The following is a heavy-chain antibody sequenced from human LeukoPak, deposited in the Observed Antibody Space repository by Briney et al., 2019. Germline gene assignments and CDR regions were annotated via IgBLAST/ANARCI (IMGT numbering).Heavy chain of an antibody. CDR1: GFTFSSYA. D-gene: IGHD3-3*01. CDR3: AKEYLYDFWIGSFGY. Sequence: GGSLRLSCAASGFTFSSYAMSWVRQAPGKGLEWVSAISGSGGSTYYADSVKGRFTISRDNSKNPLYLQMNSLRAADTAVYYCAKEYLYDFWIGSFGYWGQGTLVTVSS. V-gene: IGHV3-23*01. CDR2: ISGSGGST. J-gene: IGHJ4*02.